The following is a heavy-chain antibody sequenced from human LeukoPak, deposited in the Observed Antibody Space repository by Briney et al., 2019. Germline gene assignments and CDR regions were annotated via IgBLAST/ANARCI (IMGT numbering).Heavy chain of an antibody. V-gene: IGHV4-61*02. D-gene: IGHD3-10*01. CDR1: GGSISSGSYY. CDR2: IYTSGST. CDR3: ARGSGVRGVIITFDY. Sequence: SETLSLTCTVSGGSISSGSYYWSWIRQPAGKGLEWIGRIYTSGSTNYNPSLKSRVTISVDTSKNQFSLKLSSVTAADTAVYYCARGSGVRGVIITFDYLGQGNLVTVSS. J-gene: IGHJ4*02.